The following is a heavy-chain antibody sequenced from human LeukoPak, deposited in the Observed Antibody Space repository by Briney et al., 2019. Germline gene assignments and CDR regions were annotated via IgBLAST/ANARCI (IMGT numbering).Heavy chain of an antibody. CDR2: ISSSSSYI. CDR3: ARDLTVTTSY. Sequence: GGSLRLSCAASGFTFSSYSMNWVRQAPGKGLEWVSSISSSSSYIYYADSVKGRFTISRDNTKNSLYLQMNSLRAEDTAVYYCARDLTVTTSYWGQGTLVTVSS. CDR1: GFTFSSYS. D-gene: IGHD4-17*01. J-gene: IGHJ4*02. V-gene: IGHV3-21*01.